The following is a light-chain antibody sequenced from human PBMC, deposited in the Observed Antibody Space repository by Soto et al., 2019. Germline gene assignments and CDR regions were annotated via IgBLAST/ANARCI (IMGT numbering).Light chain of an antibody. V-gene: IGKV1-39*01. CDR3: QQRNTVPLT. J-gene: IGKJ4*01. Sequence: DIQMTQSPSSLSASPGDRVTITCRASQSINSYLNWYQQKPGKAPKLLIYATSSLQSGVPSRFSGSGSGTEFSLTISSLHPEDFGTYYCQQRNTVPLTFGGGTKVEIK. CDR2: ATS. CDR1: QSINSY.